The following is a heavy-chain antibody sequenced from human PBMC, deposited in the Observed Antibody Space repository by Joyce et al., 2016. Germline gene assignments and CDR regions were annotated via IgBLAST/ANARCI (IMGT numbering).Heavy chain of an antibody. Sequence: QVQLVQSGAEVKKPGASVKVSCKASGYTFTNYDITWVRQATGQGLEWMGWMNPNSAKTASAQRFQGRVTMTRSTSISTVYMELSSLRSEDTAVYYCARVRADNSGFDYWGQGTLVTVAS. D-gene: IGHD1-1*01. CDR2: MNPNSAKT. V-gene: IGHV1-8*01. J-gene: IGHJ4*02. CDR3: ARVRADNSGFDY. CDR1: GYTFTNYD.